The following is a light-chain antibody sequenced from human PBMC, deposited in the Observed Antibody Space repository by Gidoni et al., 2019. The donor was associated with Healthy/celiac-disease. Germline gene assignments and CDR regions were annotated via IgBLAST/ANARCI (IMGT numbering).Light chain of an antibody. CDR2: DVS. CDR3: SSYTSSSTLWV. CDR1: SSDVGGYNY. V-gene: IGLV2-14*01. J-gene: IGLJ3*02. Sequence: QSALTQPASVSGPPGQSITISCTGTSSDVGGYNYVSWYQQHPGKAPELMIYDVSNRPSGVSNRFSGSKSGNTASLTISGLQAEDEADYYCSSYTSSSTLWVFGGGTKLTVL.